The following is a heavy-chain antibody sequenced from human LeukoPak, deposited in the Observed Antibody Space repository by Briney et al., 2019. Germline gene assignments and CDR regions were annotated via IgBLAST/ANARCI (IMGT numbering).Heavy chain of an antibody. CDR3: ARGVWQGSYTISWYTFDY. Sequence: ASVRVSCKASGYTFTSHDINGVRQASGQGLEWMGWMNPNSGNTGFAQKFQGRVTMTSNTSISTAYLELSSLISEDTAVYSCARGVWQGSYTISWYTFDYWGQGILVTVSP. V-gene: IGHV1-8*01. J-gene: IGHJ4*02. CDR2: MNPNSGNT. CDR1: GYTFTSHD. D-gene: IGHD6-13*01.